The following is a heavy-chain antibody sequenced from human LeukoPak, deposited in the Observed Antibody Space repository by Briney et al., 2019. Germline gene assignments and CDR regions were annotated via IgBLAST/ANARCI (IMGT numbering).Heavy chain of an antibody. CDR2: IKQDGSEK. J-gene: IGHJ3*02. Sequence: GRSLRLSCAASGFTFSSYCMSWVREAPGKGLEWGANIKQDGSEKYYVDSVEGRFTISRDNAKNSLYLQMNGLRAEGTAVYYCATYRYSSSSDAFDIWGQGRMVTVSS. V-gene: IGHV3-7*01. D-gene: IGHD6-6*01. CDR3: ATYRYSSSSDAFDI. CDR1: GFTFSSYC.